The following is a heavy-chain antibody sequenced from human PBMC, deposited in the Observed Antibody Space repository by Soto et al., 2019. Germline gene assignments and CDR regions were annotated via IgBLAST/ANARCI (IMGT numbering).Heavy chain of an antibody. CDR3: ARSAPMYYDILSGETTTTNQPPTFDY. CDR1: GFTFSSYA. V-gene: IGHV3-23*01. CDR2: ISGSGGST. Sequence: GGSLRLSCAAAGFTFSSYARSWVRQATGKGWKRGSAISGSGGSTYYADSVKGMMTITRENSKNTLYQKRNSLRAEDTAVYYCARSAPMYYDILSGETTTTNQPPTFDYWGQGTLVTVSS. J-gene: IGHJ4*02. D-gene: IGHD3-9*01.